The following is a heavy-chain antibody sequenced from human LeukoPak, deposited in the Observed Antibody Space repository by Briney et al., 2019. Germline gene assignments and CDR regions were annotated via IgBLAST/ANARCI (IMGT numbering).Heavy chain of an antibody. CDR1: GGSFSSSGYY. Sequence: SETLSLTCTVSGGSFSSSGYYWGWIRQPPGKGLEWFGRISYSGSTYYNPSLKSRVTISVDTSKNQFSLKLRSVTAADTALYYCARLARPARTGFDYWGQGTLVTVSS. CDR3: ARLARPARTGFDY. V-gene: IGHV4-39*01. CDR2: ISYSGST. D-gene: IGHD1-14*01. J-gene: IGHJ4*02.